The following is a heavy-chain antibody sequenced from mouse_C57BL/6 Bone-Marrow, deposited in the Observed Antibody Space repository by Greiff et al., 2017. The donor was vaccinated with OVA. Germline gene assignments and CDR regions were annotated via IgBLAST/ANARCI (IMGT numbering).Heavy chain of an antibody. J-gene: IGHJ4*01. Sequence: ESGAELARPGASVKLSCKASGYTFTSYGISWVKQRTGQGLEWIGEIYPRSGNTYYNEKFKGKATLTADKSSSTAYMELRSLTSEDSAVYFCARRSDYRYAMDYWGQGTSVTVSS. V-gene: IGHV1-81*01. D-gene: IGHD5-5*01. CDR1: GYTFTSYG. CDR2: IYPRSGNT. CDR3: ARRSDYRYAMDY.